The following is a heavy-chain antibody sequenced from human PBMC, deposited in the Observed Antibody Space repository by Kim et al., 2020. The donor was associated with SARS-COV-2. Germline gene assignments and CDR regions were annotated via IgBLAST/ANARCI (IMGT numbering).Heavy chain of an antibody. CDR2: IYYSGST. D-gene: IGHD6-13*01. Sequence: SETLSLTCTVSGGSISSSSYYWGWIRQPPGKGLEWIGSIYYSGSTDYNPSLKSRVTISVDTSKNQFSLKLSSVTAADTAVYYCARQDQLGNGFDPWGQGTLVTVSS. V-gene: IGHV4-39*01. CDR3: ARQDQLGNGFDP. CDR1: GGSISSSSYY. J-gene: IGHJ5*02.